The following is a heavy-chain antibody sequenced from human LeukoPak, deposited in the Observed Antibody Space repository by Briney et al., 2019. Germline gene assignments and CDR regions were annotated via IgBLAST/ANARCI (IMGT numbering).Heavy chain of an antibody. CDR1: GFTFSSYS. V-gene: IGHV3-21*01. CDR3: ARVSYGDYGYYFDY. J-gene: IGHJ4*02. D-gene: IGHD4-17*01. Sequence: GGSLRLSCAASGFTFSSYSMNWVRQAPGKGLEWVSSISSSSGYIYYADSVKGRFTISRDNAKNSLYLQTNSLRAEDTAVYYCARVSYGDYGYYFDYWGQGTLVTVSS. CDR2: ISSSSGYI.